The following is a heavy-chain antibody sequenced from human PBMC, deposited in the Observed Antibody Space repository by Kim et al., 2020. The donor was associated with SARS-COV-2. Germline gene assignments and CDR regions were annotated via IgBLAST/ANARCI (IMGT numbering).Heavy chain of an antibody. CDR3: ARDGGVSGLFDY. CDR2: IGNYRNKM. V-gene: IGHV3-48*04. CDR1: GFSFGTWS. D-gene: IGHD3-16*01. J-gene: IGHJ4*01. Sequence: GGSLRLSCVGSGFSFGTWSVSWVRQAPGKGLEWVSYIGNYRNKMYYADSVKGRFTISRDTAKNEVYLQMNSLRVEDTAVYYCARDGGVSGLFDYWGHGTLVTVSS.